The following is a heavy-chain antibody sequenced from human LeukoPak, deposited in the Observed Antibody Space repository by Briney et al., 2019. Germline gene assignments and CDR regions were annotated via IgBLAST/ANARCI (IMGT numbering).Heavy chain of an antibody. J-gene: IGHJ4*02. CDR2: IYSSGTT. Sequence: SETLSLTCTVSGGSISSYYWNWLRQPPGKGLEWIGCIYSSGTTNNPSLKSRVTISGDKSKNQFSLKLSSVTAADTAVYYCARGGRISAGGIYYFDYWGQGTLVTVSS. V-gene: IGHV4-59*01. D-gene: IGHD1-14*01. CDR3: ARGGRISAGGIYYFDY. CDR1: GGSISSYY.